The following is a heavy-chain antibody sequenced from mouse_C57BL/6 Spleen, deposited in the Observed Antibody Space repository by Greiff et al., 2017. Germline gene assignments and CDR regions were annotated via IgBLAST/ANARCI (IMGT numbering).Heavy chain of an antibody. CDR2: IDPETGGT. CDR3: TRRYYGSSYGYFDV. V-gene: IGHV1-15*01. CDR1: GYTFTDYE. Sequence: VQLQQSGAELVRPGASVTLSCKASGYTFTDYEMHWVKQTPVHGLEWIGAIDPETGGTAYNQKFKGKAILTADKSSSTAYMELRSVTSEDSAVYYCTRRYYGSSYGYFDVWGTGTTVTVSS. J-gene: IGHJ1*03. D-gene: IGHD1-1*01.